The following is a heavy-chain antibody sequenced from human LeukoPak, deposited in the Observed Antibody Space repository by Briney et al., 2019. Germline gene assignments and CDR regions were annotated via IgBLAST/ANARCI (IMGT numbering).Heavy chain of an antibody. Sequence: GGSLRLSCAASGFTFSSYSMNWVRQAPGKGLEWVSSISSSSSYIYYADSVKGRFTISRDNAKNSLYLQMNSLRAEDTAVYYCAREAEEDSSGYYFPPFEYWGQGTLVTVSS. J-gene: IGHJ4*02. CDR2: ISSSSSYI. CDR3: AREAEEDSSGYYFPPFEY. CDR1: GFTFSSYS. D-gene: IGHD3-22*01. V-gene: IGHV3-21*01.